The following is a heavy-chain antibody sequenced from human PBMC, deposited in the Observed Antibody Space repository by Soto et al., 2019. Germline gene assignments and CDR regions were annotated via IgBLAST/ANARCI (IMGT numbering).Heavy chain of an antibody. J-gene: IGHJ5*02. Sequence: ASVKLSCKDPGYTFTGYDMHWVRQAPGQGLEWMGWINPNSGGTNYAQKLQGRVTMTTDTSTSTAYMELRSLRSDDTAVYYCARDGSHYGSENWFDPWGQGTLVTVSS. CDR1: GYTFTGYD. CDR2: INPNSGGT. D-gene: IGHD3-10*01. V-gene: IGHV1-2*02. CDR3: ARDGSHYGSENWFDP.